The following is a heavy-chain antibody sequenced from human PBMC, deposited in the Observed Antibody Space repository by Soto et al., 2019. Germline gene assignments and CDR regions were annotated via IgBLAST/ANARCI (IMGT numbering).Heavy chain of an antibody. Sequence: QVRLQESGPGLVKTSQTLSLTCRVSGDSTSRGGYYWSWIRQHPGKGLEWIGYIYWSGNTYFNPSLKSRVSISLGTSSNQFSLNLTSVTAADTAVYYCARGAADYGDAFDIWGQGTTVTVSS. CDR1: GDSTSRGGYY. CDR2: IYWSGNT. V-gene: IGHV4-31*03. D-gene: IGHD4-17*01. J-gene: IGHJ3*02. CDR3: ARGAADYGDAFDI.